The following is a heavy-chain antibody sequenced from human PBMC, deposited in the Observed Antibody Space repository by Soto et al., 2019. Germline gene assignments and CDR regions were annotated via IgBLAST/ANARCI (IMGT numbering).Heavy chain of an antibody. J-gene: IGHJ4*02. CDR2: ISSSSTI. V-gene: IGHV3-48*01. CDR1: GFTFSSYS. CDR3: ARVGNTMVRGVVDY. D-gene: IGHD3-10*01. Sequence: GGSLRLSCAASGFTFSSYSMNWVRQAPGKGLEWVSYISSSSTIYYADSVKGRFTISRDNAKNSLYLQMNSLRAEDTAVYYCARVGNTMVRGVVDYWGQGTLVTVSS.